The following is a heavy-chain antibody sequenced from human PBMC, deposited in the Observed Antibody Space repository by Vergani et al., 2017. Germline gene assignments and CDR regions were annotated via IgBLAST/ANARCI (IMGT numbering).Heavy chain of an antibody. V-gene: IGHV4-59*12. Sequence: QVQLQESGPGLVKPSETLSLTCTVSGGSISSYYWSWIRQPPGKGLEWIGYIYYSGSTNYNPSLKSRVTISVDTSKNQFSLKLSSVTAADTAVYYCARRSGYPYWYFDLWGRGTLVTVSS. CDR1: GGSISSYY. J-gene: IGHJ2*01. CDR3: ARRSGYPYWYFDL. D-gene: IGHD5-12*01. CDR2: IYYSGST.